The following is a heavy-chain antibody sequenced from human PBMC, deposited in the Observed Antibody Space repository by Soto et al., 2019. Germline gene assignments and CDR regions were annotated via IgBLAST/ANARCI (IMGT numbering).Heavy chain of an antibody. CDR2: MYYGVIT. D-gene: IGHD2-15*01. CDR1: CGSISSYY. V-gene: IGHV4-59*08. Sequence: PSETLSLTFTVSCGSISSYYWSWIRQPPGKGLECIVYMYYGVITNYNPSLKIRFTISVDTSKIQVSLKLSSVTAADTAVYFCARGTPSPLIARSSRGPWFDPWGQGTLVTVAS. CDR3: ARGTPSPLIARSSRGPWFDP. J-gene: IGHJ5*02.